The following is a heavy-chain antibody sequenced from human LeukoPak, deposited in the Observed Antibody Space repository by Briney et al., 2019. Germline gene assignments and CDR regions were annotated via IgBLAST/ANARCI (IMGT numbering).Heavy chain of an antibody. CDR3: ARLGYCSSTSCYKGGLNWFDP. CDR2: IYHSGST. CDR1: GYSISSGYY. D-gene: IGHD2-2*02. J-gene: IGHJ5*02. Sequence: SETLSLTCAVSGYSISSGYYWGWIRQPPGKGLEWIGSIYHSGSTYYNPSLKSRVTISVDTSKNQFSLKLSSVTAADTAAYYCARLGYCSSTSCYKGGLNWFDPWGQGTLVTVSS. V-gene: IGHV4-38-2*01.